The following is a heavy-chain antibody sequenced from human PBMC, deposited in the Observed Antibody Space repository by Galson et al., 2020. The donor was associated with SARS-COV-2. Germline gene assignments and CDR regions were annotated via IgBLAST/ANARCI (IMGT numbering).Heavy chain of an antibody. V-gene: IGHV4-39*07. CDR2: ISSSGIT. CDR3: ARARRDTIFGVAHLGGGFDY. D-gene: IGHD3-3*01. Sequence: SQTLSLTCNVSSGTISSSRYYWGWIRQPPGRGLERLGSISSSGITYYKPSLRSRVTISVDTSKNQFSLKLSSVTAADTAVYYCARARRDTIFGVAHLGGGFDYWGQGTLVTVSS. CDR1: SGTISSSRYY. J-gene: IGHJ4*02.